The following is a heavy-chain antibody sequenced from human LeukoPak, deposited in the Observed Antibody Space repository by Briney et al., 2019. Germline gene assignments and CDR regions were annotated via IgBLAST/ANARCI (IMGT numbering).Heavy chain of an antibody. D-gene: IGHD3-3*01. J-gene: IGHJ6*02. CDR3: AKETDYAFWSPGYGMDV. V-gene: IGHV3-30*18. CDR2: ISYDGSNK. CDR1: GFTFSSYG. Sequence: GGSLRLSCAASGFTFSSYGMHWVRQAPGKGLEWVAVISYDGSNKYYADSVKGRFTISRDNSKNTLYLQMNSLRAEDTAVYYCAKETDYAFWSPGYGMDVWGQGTAVTVSS.